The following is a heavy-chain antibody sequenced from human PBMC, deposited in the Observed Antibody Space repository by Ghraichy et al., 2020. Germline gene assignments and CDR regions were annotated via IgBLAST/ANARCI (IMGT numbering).Heavy chain of an antibody. D-gene: IGHD2-8*01. V-gene: IGHV4-39*01. CDR1: GGSISSSSYY. CDR2: IYYSGST. J-gene: IGHJ4*02. Sequence: SETLSLTCTVSGGSISSSSYYWGWIRQPPGKGLEWIGSIYYSGSTYYNLSLKSRVTISVDTSKNQFSLKLSSVTAADTAVYYCASRPQRYCTNGVCHNVGGDYWGQGTLVTVSS. CDR3: ASRPQRYCTNGVCHNVGGDY.